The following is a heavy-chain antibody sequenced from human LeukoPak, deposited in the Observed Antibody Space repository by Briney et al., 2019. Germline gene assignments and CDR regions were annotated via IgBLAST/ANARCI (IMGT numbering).Heavy chain of an antibody. Sequence: PSETLSLTCIVSGGSIRSNSYYWAWIRQPPGKGLEWIGTIYNSGTKYYNPSLKSRVTLSVDTSNNQFSLNVNTVTAADTAVYYCARQARSLATRPYYFDYWGQGTLVTVSS. J-gene: IGHJ4*02. CDR2: IYNSGTK. CDR1: GGSIRSNSYY. CDR3: ARQARSLATRPYYFDY. D-gene: IGHD6-6*01. V-gene: IGHV4-39*01.